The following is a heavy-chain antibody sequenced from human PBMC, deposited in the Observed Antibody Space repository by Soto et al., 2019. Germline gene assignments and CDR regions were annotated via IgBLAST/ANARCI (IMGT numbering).Heavy chain of an antibody. J-gene: IGHJ6*02. CDR3: ARDGEMATNYYYYGMDV. Sequence: QVQLVQSGAEVKKPGSSVKVSCKASGGTFSSYAISWVRQAPGQGLEWMGGIIPIFGTANYAQKFKGRVTITANKSTSTAYMEMSSLRSEDTAVYYCARDGEMATNYYYYGMDVWGQGTTVTVSS. D-gene: IGHD5-12*01. V-gene: IGHV1-69*06. CDR1: GGTFSSYA. CDR2: IIPIFGTA.